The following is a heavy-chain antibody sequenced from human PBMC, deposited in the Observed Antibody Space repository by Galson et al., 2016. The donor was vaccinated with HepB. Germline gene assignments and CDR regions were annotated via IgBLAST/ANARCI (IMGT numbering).Heavy chain of an antibody. CDR3: ARVDGSCSGFDP. V-gene: IGHV6-1*01. J-gene: IGHJ5*02. CDR2: TYYRSKWYN. D-gene: IGHD2-15*01. Sequence: CAISGDSVSNNRAAWNWIRQSPSRGLEWLGRTYYRSKWYNDYAVSVESRISIKPDTSKNELSMQLNSVTPEDAAVYFCARVDGSCSGFDPWGQGSLVTVSS. CDR1: GDSVSNNRAA.